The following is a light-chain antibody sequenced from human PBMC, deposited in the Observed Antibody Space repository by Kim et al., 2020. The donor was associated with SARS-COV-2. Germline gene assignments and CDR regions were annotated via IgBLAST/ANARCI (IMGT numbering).Light chain of an antibody. V-gene: IGLV7-46*01. CDR2: DTT. CDR3: LLTYSTVLVI. Sequence: GGKVTLTCGSSTGTVTSGHYPYWFQQTPGPAPTTLIYDTTKKHSWTPARFSGSLLGGKAALTLSGAQPDDEADYYCLLTYSTVLVIFGGGTQLTVL. CDR1: TGTVTSGHY. J-gene: IGLJ2*01.